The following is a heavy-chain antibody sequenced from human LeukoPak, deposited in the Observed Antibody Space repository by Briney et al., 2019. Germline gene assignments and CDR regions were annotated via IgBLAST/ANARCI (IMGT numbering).Heavy chain of an antibody. Sequence: PGGSLRLSCAASGFTLSSYAMSWVRQAPGKGLQWVAIISHDGSNKYYEDSLKGRFTISRDNSKNTLYLQMNSLRAEDTAVYYCARDRGSGLDYWGQGTLVTVSS. V-gene: IGHV3-30*14. CDR1: GFTLSSYA. D-gene: IGHD3-10*01. CDR3: ARDRGSGLDY. J-gene: IGHJ4*02. CDR2: ISHDGSNK.